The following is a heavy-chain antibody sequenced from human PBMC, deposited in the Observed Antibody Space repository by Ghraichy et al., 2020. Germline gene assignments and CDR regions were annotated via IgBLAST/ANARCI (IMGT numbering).Heavy chain of an antibody. D-gene: IGHD3-3*01. V-gene: IGHV4-4*02. J-gene: IGHJ5*02. Sequence: SETLSLTCAVSGGSISSSNWWSWVRQPPGKGLEWIGEIYHSGSTNYNPSLKSRVTISVDKSKNQFSLKLSSVTAADTAVYYCARDLKSGLLGNWFDPWGQGTLVTVSS. CDR1: GGSISSSNW. CDR3: ARDLKSGLLGNWFDP. CDR2: IYHSGST.